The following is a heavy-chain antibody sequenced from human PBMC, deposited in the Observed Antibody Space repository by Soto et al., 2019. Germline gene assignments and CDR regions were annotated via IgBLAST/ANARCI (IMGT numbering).Heavy chain of an antibody. CDR2: ISSNGGSA. J-gene: IGHJ6*02. CDR1: GFTFRNYA. V-gene: IGHV3-23*01. D-gene: IGHD3-3*01. CDR3: ARAPSYYDFWSGYYGPRYGMDV. Sequence: HPGGSLRLSCAAAGFTFRNYAMNWVRQAPGKGLELVSSISSNGGSAYYPGSVKGRFTISRENAKNSLYLQMNSLRAGDTAVYYCARAPSYYDFWSGYYGPRYGMDVWGQGTTVTVS.